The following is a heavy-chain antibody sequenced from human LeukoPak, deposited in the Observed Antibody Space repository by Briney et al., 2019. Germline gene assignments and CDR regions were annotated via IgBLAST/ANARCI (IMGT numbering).Heavy chain of an antibody. CDR3: ARGGHISSSWPTFFDY. J-gene: IGHJ4*02. CDR1: GGSISSHY. V-gene: IGHV4-59*11. D-gene: IGHD6-13*01. CDR2: IYYSGST. Sequence: SETLSLTCTVSGGSISSHYWSWIRQPPGKGLEWIGYIYYSGSTNYNPSLKSRVTISVDTSKNQFSLKLSSVTAADTAVYYCARGGHISSSWPTFFDYWGQGTLVTVSS.